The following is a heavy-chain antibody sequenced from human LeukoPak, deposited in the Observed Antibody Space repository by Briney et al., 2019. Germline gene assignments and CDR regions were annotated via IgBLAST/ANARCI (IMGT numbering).Heavy chain of an antibody. CDR2: IYTHSGET. V-gene: IGHV1-2*02. CDR1: GYTFKDFF. CDR3: ARDLKFDGSGYYSPHFDY. J-gene: IGHJ4*02. Sequence: GASVKVSCRAFGYTFKDFFMHWVRQAPGQGLEWMGWIYTHSGETKYGQKFLGRVTMARDTSISTAYVELARLTSDDTAVYYRARDLKFDGSGYYSPHFDYWGQGTLVTVSS. D-gene: IGHD3-3*01.